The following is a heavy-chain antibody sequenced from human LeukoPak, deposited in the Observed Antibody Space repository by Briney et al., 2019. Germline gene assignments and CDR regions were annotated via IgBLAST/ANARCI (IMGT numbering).Heavy chain of an antibody. V-gene: IGHV4-38-2*02. CDR1: GYSISSGYY. J-gene: IGHJ6*03. CDR3: ARELLPYYYDSSGYARIYYYYMDV. D-gene: IGHD3-22*01. Sequence: NTSETLSLTRTVSGYSISSGYYWGWIRQPPGKGLEWIGSIYHSGSTYYNPSLKSRVTKSLDTSKNQFYLKLASVTAADTAVYYCARELLPYYYDSSGYARIYYYYMDVWGKGTTVTVSS. CDR2: IYHSGST.